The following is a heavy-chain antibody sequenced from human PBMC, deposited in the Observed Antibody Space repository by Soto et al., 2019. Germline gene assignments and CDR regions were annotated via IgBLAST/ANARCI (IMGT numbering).Heavy chain of an antibody. CDR3: VHTAGGLRRY. D-gene: IGHD1-26*01. J-gene: IGHJ4*02. CDR1: GFSLSDFAVG. Sequence: HITLKESGPTLVKPTQTLTLTCTLSGFSLSDFAVGVAWVRRPPGKALEWLALIYSDGNKYYSPSLKTRLTISTDTSKDHVVLTMTNMDPLDTATYFCVHTAGGLRRYGGQGTEVTVSS. V-gene: IGHV2-5*02. CDR2: IYSDGNK.